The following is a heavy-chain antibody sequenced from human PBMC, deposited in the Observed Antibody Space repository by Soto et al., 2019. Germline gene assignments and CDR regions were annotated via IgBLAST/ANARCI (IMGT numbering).Heavy chain of an antibody. D-gene: IGHD2-2*01. CDR3: ARDLAAPGRGSAVGYYYHYGMDV. J-gene: IGHJ6*02. V-gene: IGHV3-7*05. CDR1: EFTFSSYW. Sequence: EVQLVESGGGLVQPGGSLRLSCAASEFTFSSYWMNWVRHAPGKGLAWVANIKEDGSEKYYVDSVKGRFTISRDTAKNSLYLQMNSLRGEDTAVYYCARDLAAPGRGSAVGYYYHYGMDVWGQGTTVTVSS. CDR2: IKEDGSEK.